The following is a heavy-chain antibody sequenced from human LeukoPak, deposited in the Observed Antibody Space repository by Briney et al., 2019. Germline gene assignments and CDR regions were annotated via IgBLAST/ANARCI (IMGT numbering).Heavy chain of an antibody. CDR3: ARDRGYYYYMDV. CDR1: GGTLSSYA. Sequence: SVKVSCKASGGTLSSYAISWVRQAPGQGLEWMGRIIPIFGTANYAQKFQGRVTITTDESTSTAYMELSSLRSEDTAVYYCARDRGYYYYMDVWGKGTTVTVSS. D-gene: IGHD3-10*01. J-gene: IGHJ6*03. CDR2: IIPIFGTA. V-gene: IGHV1-69*05.